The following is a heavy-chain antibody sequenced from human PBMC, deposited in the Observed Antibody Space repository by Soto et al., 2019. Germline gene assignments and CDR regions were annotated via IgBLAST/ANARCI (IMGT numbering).Heavy chain of an antibody. D-gene: IGHD4-17*01. CDR2: VNAGDGDT. V-gene: IGHV1-3*01. J-gene: IGHJ4*02. CDR3: TREGRYGDYVDF. CDR1: GYAFTSYT. Sequence: ASVKVSCKASGYAFTSYTLHWVRQAPGQRLEWMGWVNAGDGDTKYSQKFQGRVTITRDTSATTAYMNLISLRSEDTAVYYCTREGRYGDYVDFWGQRTLVTVSS.